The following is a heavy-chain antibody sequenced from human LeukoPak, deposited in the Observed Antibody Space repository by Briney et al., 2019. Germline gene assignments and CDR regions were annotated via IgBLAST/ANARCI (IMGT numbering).Heavy chain of an antibody. Sequence: SETLSLTCTVSGGSISSSSYYWGWIRQPPGKGLEWIGSIYYSGSTYYNPSLKSRVTISVDTSKNQFSLKLSSVIAADTAVYYCARLSSWAKFDYWGQGTLVTVSS. CDR2: IYYSGST. V-gene: IGHV4-39*01. D-gene: IGHD6-13*01. CDR1: GGSISSSSYY. J-gene: IGHJ4*02. CDR3: ARLSSWAKFDY.